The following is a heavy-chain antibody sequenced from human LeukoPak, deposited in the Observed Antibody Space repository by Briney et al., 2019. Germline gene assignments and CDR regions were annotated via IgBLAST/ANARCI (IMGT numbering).Heavy chain of an antibody. J-gene: IGHJ4*02. CDR1: GFTFSSYW. V-gene: IGHV3-74*01. Sequence: GGSLRLSCAASGFTFSSYWMHWVRQAPGKGLVWVSRINSDGSSTSYADSVKGRFTISRDNAKNTLYLQMNSLRAEDTAVYYCARAGYDSSGYLDNDYWGQGTLVTVPS. CDR2: INSDGSST. CDR3: ARAGYDSSGYLDNDY. D-gene: IGHD3-22*01.